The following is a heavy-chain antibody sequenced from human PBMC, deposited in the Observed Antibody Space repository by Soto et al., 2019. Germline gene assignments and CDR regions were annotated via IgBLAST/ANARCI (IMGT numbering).Heavy chain of an antibody. D-gene: IGHD3-10*01. CDR2: INAGNGNT. Sequence: ASVKVSCKASGYTFTSYAMHWVRQAPGQRLEWMGWINAGNGNTKYSQKFQGRVTITRDTSASTAYMELSSLRSEDTAVYYCAREGGVISAPPSFDPWGQGTLVTVPS. CDR3: AREGGVISAPPSFDP. V-gene: IGHV1-3*01. CDR1: GYTFTSYA. J-gene: IGHJ5*02.